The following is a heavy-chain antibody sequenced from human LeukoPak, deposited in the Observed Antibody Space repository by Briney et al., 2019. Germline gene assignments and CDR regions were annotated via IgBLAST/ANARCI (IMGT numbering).Heavy chain of an antibody. V-gene: IGHV3-7*03. CDR2: IKPSGSEK. D-gene: IGHD3-16*02. Sequence: GGSLRLSCEGSGFTFSNYWMTWVRQAPEKGLEWVANIKPSGSEKHYADSVEGRFTISRDNAKNSLYLQMNNLRAEDTAVYYCARGVIPFGGIIDPHDYWGQGTLVTVS. CDR1: GFTFSNYW. CDR3: ARGVIPFGGIIDPHDY. J-gene: IGHJ4*02.